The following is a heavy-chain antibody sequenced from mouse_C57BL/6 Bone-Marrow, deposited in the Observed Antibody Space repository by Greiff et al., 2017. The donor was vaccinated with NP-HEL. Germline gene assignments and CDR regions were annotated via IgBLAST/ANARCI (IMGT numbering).Heavy chain of an antibody. Sequence: VQLKESGPGLVAPSQSLSITCTVSGFSLTSYGVSWVRQPPGKGLEWLGVIWGDGSTNYHSALISRLSISKDNSKSQVFLKLNSLQTDDTDTYYCAKEGAPYGRGYFDVWGTGTTVTVSS. J-gene: IGHJ1*03. V-gene: IGHV2-3*01. CDR3: AKEGAPYGRGYFDV. CDR1: GFSLTSYG. D-gene: IGHD2-1*01. CDR2: IWGDGST.